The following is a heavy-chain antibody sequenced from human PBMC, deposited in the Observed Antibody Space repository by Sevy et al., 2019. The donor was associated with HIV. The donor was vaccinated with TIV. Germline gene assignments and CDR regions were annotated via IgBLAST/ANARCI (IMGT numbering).Heavy chain of an antibody. Sequence: ASVKVSCKAPGYTFTSYGISWVRQAPGQGLEWMGWISAYNGNTNYAQKLQGRVTMTTDTSTSTAYMELRSLRSDDTAVYYCARVEPYYDSSGSYLHDAFDIWGQGTMVTVSS. V-gene: IGHV1-18*04. CDR3: ARVEPYYDSSGSYLHDAFDI. D-gene: IGHD3-22*01. CDR2: ISAYNGNT. CDR1: GYTFTSYG. J-gene: IGHJ3*02.